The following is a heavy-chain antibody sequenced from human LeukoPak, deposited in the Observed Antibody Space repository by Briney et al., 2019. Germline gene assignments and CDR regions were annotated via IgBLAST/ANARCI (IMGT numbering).Heavy chain of an antibody. J-gene: IGHJ4*02. CDR2: INPNSGGT. Sequence: GASVKVSCKASGYTFTGYYMHWVRQAPGQGLEWMGWINPNSGGTNYAQKFQGRVTMIRDTSISTAYMELSRLRSDDTAVYYCARGDILTGYTIFSNDYWGQGTLVTVSS. D-gene: IGHD3-9*01. V-gene: IGHV1-2*02. CDR1: GYTFTGYY. CDR3: ARGDILTGYTIFSNDY.